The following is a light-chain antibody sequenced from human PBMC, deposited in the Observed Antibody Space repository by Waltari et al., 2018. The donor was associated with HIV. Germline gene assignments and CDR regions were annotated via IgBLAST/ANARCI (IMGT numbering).Light chain of an antibody. V-gene: IGKV4-1*01. J-gene: IGKJ1*01. Sequence: DIVITQSLRPLGVSEGGRATLHCKSTMSVLYDANNNNYLACYQQKRGQPPILLLSWSSTREAGVSARFTGSGSGTDFPLTIENVQSDDAAIYYCQQFYKIPWTFGQGTNVEI. CDR3: QQFYKIPWT. CDR2: WSS. CDR1: MSVLYDANNNNY.